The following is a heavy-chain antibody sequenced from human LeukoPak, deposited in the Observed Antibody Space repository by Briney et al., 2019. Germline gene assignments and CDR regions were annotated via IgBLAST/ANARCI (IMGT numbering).Heavy chain of an antibody. Sequence: ASVKVSCKASGYTFTCYYMHWVRQAPGQGLEWMGWINPNSGGTNYAQKFQGRVSMPRDTSISTAYMELSRLRSDDTAVYYCARDKGRRIQLWLLVWFDPWGQGTLVTVSS. CDR1: GYTFTCYY. D-gene: IGHD5-18*01. V-gene: IGHV1-2*02. CDR2: INPNSGGT. J-gene: IGHJ5*02. CDR3: ARDKGRRIQLWLLVWFDP.